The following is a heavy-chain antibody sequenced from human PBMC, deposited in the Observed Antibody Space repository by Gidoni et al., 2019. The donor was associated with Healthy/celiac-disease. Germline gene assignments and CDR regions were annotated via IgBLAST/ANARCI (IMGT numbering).Heavy chain of an antibody. V-gene: IGHV3-30*04. CDR3: ARAGTVWFGELPDY. CDR2: ISYDGSNK. Sequence: QVQLVESGGGVVQPGRSLILSCAASGFPFSSYAMHWVRQAPGKGLEWVAVISYDGSNKYYADSVKGRFTISRDNSKNTLYLQMNSLRAEDTAVYYCARAGTVWFGELPDYWGQGTLVTVSS. CDR1: GFPFSSYA. D-gene: IGHD3-10*01. J-gene: IGHJ4*02.